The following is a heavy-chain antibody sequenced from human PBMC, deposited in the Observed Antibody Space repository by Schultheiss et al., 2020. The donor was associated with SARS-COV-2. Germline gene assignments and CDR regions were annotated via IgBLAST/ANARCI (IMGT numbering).Heavy chain of an antibody. CDR1: GFTFSSYG. CDR3: ARDASLLSAGGMDV. CDR2: ISYDGSNK. V-gene: IGHV3-30*12. D-gene: IGHD1-26*01. J-gene: IGHJ6*02. Sequence: GGSLRLSCAASGFTFSSYGMHWVRQAPGKGLEWVAVISYDGSNKYYADSVKGRFTISRDNSKNTLYLQMNSLRAEDTAVYYCARDASLLSAGGMDVWGQGTTVTVSS.